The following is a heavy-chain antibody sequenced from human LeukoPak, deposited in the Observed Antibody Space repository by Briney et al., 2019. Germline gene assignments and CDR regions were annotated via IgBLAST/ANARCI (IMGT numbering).Heavy chain of an antibody. D-gene: IGHD5-18*01. V-gene: IGHV4-59*01. CDR1: GGSISTYY. Sequence: SETLSLTCTVSGGSISTYYWTWFQQPPGQRLEWIGYTYNSGLTDYSPSLKSRVTISVDTSKSQFSLRLTSVTAADTAVYYCARDRAHTYGYYFDHWGQGIPVTVSS. CDR3: ARDRAHTYGYYFDH. J-gene: IGHJ4*02. CDR2: TYNSGLT.